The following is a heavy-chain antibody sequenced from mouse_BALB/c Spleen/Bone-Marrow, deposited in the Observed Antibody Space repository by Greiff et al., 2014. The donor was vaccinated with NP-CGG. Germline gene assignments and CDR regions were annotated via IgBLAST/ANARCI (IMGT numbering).Heavy chain of an antibody. V-gene: IGHV1S132*01. D-gene: IGHD2-10*02. CDR1: GYTFTSYW. Sequence: QVQLKQSGAELVKPGASVKLSCKTSGYTFTSYWIQWVKQRPGQGLGWIGEIFPGTVTPYYNEKFKGKATLTIDTSSSTASMQLSSLTSEDSAVYFYARRGYGYLDYWGQGTTLTVSS. CDR2: IFPGTVTP. J-gene: IGHJ2*01. CDR3: ARRGYGYLDY.